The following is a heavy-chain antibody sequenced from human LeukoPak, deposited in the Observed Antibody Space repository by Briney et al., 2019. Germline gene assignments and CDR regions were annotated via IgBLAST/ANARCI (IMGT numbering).Heavy chain of an antibody. Sequence: SQTLSLTCDISGDSVSSNSAAWNWIRQSPSRGLEWLARTYYRSKWYNDYAVSVKSRITINPDTSKNQFSLQVNSVTPEDTAVYYCARSTRYSSGWTFDYWGQGTLVTVSP. J-gene: IGHJ4*02. CDR3: ARSTRYSSGWTFDY. CDR1: GDSVSSNSAA. D-gene: IGHD6-19*01. CDR2: TYYRSKWYN. V-gene: IGHV6-1*01.